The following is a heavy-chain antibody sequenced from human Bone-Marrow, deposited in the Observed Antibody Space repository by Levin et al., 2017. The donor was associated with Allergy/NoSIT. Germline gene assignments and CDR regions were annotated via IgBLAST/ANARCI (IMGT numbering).Heavy chain of an antibody. CDR1: GFTFSSYA. CDR3: AKLTTVTISPDGYYGMDV. V-gene: IGHV3-23*01. CDR2: ISGSGGST. Sequence: GGSLRLSCAASGFTFSSYAMSWVRQAPGKGLEWVSAISGSGGSTYYADSVKGRFTISRDNSKNTLYLQMNSLRAEDTAVYYCAKLTTVTISPDGYYGMDVWGQGTTVTVSS. D-gene: IGHD4-17*01. J-gene: IGHJ6*02.